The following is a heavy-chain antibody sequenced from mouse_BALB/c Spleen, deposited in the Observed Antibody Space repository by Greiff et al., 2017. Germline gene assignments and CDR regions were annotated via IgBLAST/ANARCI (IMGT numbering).Heavy chain of an antibody. CDR2: ILPGSGST. CDR3: ARSKELGRLFAY. V-gene: IGHV1-9*01. Sequence: QVQLQQSGAELMKPGASVKISCKATGYTFSSYWIEWVKQRPGHGLEWIGEILPGSGSTNYNEKFKGKATFTADTSSNTAYMQLSSLTSEDSAVYYCARSKELGRLFAYWGRGTLVTVSA. J-gene: IGHJ3*01. D-gene: IGHD4-1*01. CDR1: GYTFSSYW.